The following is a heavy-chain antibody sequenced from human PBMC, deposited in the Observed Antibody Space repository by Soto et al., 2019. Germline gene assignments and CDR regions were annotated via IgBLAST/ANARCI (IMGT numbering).Heavy chain of an antibody. CDR2: VSRNGDTT. CDR3: VKGTYHYDSTVFYYPDY. V-gene: IGHV3-64D*06. Sequence: PGGSLRLSCSASGFIFSSYSMHWVRQAPGKALEYVSGVSRNGDTTPYADSVKGRFTISRDNSRDTLYLQMSSLRPEDTAVYYCVKGTYHYDSTVFYYPDYWGQGTLVTISS. D-gene: IGHD3-22*01. J-gene: IGHJ4*02. CDR1: GFIFSSYS.